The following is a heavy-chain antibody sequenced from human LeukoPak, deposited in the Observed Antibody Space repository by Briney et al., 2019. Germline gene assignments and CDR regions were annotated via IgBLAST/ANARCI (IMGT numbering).Heavy chain of an antibody. CDR2: IIPIFGTA. J-gene: IGHJ6*03. V-gene: IGHV1-69*13. CDR3: ARARPSSSRSLYYYYMDA. D-gene: IGHD6-6*01. Sequence: SVKVSCKASGYTFTGYYMHWVRQAPGQGLEWMGGIIPIFGTANYAQKFQGRVTITADESTSTAYMELSSLRSEDTAVYYCARARPSSSRSLYYYYMDAWGKGTTVTVSS. CDR1: GYTFTGYY.